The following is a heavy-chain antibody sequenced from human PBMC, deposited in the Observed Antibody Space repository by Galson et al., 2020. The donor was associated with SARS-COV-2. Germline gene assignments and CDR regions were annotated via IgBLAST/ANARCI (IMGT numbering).Heavy chain of an antibody. CDR1: GGSISSGGSS. CDR2: IFPTGST. J-gene: IGHJ4*02. D-gene: IGHD3-10*01. CDR3: ARGLYGSGLGS. Sequence: SETLSLTCTVSGGSISSGGSSWSWFRQHPGEGLEWIGYIFPTGSTYYNPSLTRPVTISLDTSQNQFSLQLTSVTAADTAVYYCARGLYGSGLGSWGKGSLV. V-gene: IGHV4-31*01.